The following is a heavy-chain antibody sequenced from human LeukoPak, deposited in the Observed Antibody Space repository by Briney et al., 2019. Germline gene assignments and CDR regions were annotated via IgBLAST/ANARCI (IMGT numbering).Heavy chain of an antibody. CDR3: ARGVNSGYFDY. J-gene: IGHJ4*02. CDR2: IYYSGST. CDR1: GGSFSGYY. Sequence: SETLSLTCAVYGGSFSGYYWSWIRQPPGKGLEWIGYIYYSGSTNYNPSLKSRVTISVDTSKNQFSLKLTSVTAADTAVYYCARGVNSGYFDYWGQGTLVTVSS. V-gene: IGHV4-59*01. D-gene: IGHD1-26*01.